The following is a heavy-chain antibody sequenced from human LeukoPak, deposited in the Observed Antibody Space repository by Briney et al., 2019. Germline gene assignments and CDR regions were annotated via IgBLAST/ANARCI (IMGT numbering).Heavy chain of an antibody. D-gene: IGHD3-3*01. V-gene: IGHV3-11*04. Sequence: GGSLRLSCAASGFTFSDYYMSWIRQAPGKGLEWVSYISSSGSTIYYADSVKGRFTISRDNAKNSLYLQMNSLRAEDTAVYYCASPSRIVWSGYSGFDPWGQGTLVTVSS. CDR1: GFTFSDYY. CDR3: ASPSRIVWSGYSGFDP. J-gene: IGHJ5*02. CDR2: ISSSGSTI.